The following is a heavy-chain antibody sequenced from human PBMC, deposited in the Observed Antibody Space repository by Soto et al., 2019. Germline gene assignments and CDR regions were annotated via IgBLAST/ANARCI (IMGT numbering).Heavy chain of an antibody. CDR1: GGSISSYY. CDR2: IYYSGST. CDR3: AWFTVVRGPTFDY. J-gene: IGHJ4*02. V-gene: IGHV4-59*01. D-gene: IGHD3-10*01. Sequence: TSETLSLTCTVSGGSISSYYWSWIRQPPGKGLEWIGYIYYSGSTNYNPSLKSRVTISVDTSKNQFSLKLSSVTAADTAVYYCAWFTVVRGPTFDYWARGTVVPVSA.